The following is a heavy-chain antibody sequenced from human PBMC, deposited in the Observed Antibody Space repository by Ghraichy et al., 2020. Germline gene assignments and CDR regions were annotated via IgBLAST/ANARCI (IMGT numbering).Heavy chain of an antibody. CDR3: ARIKGSGYYFSFDY. J-gene: IGHJ4*02. CDR2: INHSGST. CDR1: GGSFSGYY. V-gene: IGHV4-34*01. D-gene: IGHD3-22*01. Sequence: SETLALTCAVYGGSFSGYYWSWIRQPPGKGLEWIGEINHSGSTNYNPSLKSRVTISVDTSKNQFSLKLSSVTAADTAVYYCARIKGSGYYFSFDYWGQGTLVTVSS.